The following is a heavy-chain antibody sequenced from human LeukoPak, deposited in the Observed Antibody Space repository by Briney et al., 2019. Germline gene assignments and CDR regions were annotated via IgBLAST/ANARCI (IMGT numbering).Heavy chain of an antibody. CDR1: GFTFSSYG. CDR3: TRRYNYDSSGYYYVRDAFDI. J-gene: IGHJ3*02. CDR2: IRYDATSK. D-gene: IGHD3-22*01. V-gene: IGHV3-30*02. Sequence: GGSLRLSCAASGFTFSSYGMHWVRQAPGKGLEWAAFIRYDATSKYYADSVKGRFTISRDNSKNTLYLQMNSLKTEDTAVYYCTRRYNYDSSGYYYVRDAFDIWGQGTMVTVSS.